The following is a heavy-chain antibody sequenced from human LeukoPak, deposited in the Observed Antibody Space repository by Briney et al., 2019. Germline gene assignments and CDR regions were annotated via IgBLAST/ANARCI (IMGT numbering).Heavy chain of an antibody. J-gene: IGHJ6*02. CDR3: AKFRIDYGDYYYYGMDV. Sequence: GGSLRLSCEASGFTFSSYAMSWVRQAPGKGLEWVSAISGSGGSTYYADSVKGRFTISRDNSKNTLYLQMNSLRAEDTAVYYCAKFRIDYGDYYYYGMDVWGQGTTVTVSS. V-gene: IGHV3-23*01. D-gene: IGHD4-17*01. CDR2: ISGSGGST. CDR1: GFTFSSYA.